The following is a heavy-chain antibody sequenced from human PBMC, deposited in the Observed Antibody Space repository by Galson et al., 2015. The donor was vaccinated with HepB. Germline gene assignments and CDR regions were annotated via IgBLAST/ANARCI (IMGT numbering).Heavy chain of an antibody. CDR2: ISGSGGST. CDR3: AKDYYYGSGSYLDY. D-gene: IGHD3-10*01. V-gene: IGHV3-23*01. J-gene: IGHJ4*02. Sequence: SLRLSCAASGFTFSSYAMSWVRQAPGKGLEWVSAISGSGGSTYYADSVKGRFTISRDNSKNTLYLQMNSLRAEDTAVYYCAKDYYYGSGSYLDYWGQGTLVTVSS. CDR1: GFTFSSYA.